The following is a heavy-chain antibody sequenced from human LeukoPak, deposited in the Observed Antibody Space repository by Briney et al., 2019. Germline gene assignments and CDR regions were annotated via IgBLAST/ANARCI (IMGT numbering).Heavy chain of an antibody. CDR3: AKPYYYDSTGYEYYYYGMDV. J-gene: IGHJ6*02. D-gene: IGHD3-22*01. V-gene: IGHV3-33*06. CDR1: GFTFSSYG. CDR2: ICYDGTYK. Sequence: PGRSLRLSCAASGFTFSSYGMHWVRQAPGKGLEWVAFICYDGTYKSYADSVKGRSTISRDNSKNTLYLQMSSLRAEDTAIYYCAKPYYYDSTGYEYYYYGMDVWGQGTTVTLSS.